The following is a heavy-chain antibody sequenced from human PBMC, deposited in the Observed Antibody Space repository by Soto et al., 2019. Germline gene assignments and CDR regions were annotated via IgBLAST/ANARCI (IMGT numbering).Heavy chain of an antibody. CDR1: GYSFAGYS. D-gene: IGHD3-22*01. CDR2: IDPSDSQT. CDR3: ARQIYDSDTGPNFQYYFDS. J-gene: IGHJ4*02. V-gene: IGHV5-10-1*01. Sequence: GESLKISCKGSGYSFAGYSITWVRQKPGKGLEWMGRIDPSDSQTYYSPSFRGHVTISVTKSITTVFLQWSSLRASDTAMYYCARQIYDSDTGPNFQYYFDSWGQGTPVTVSS.